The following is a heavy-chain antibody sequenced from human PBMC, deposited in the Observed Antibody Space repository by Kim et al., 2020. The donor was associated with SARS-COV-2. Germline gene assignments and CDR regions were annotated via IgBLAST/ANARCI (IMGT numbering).Heavy chain of an antibody. CDR2: IYSDGST. D-gene: IGHD3-9*01. CDR3: ARAPDYNLLTGYSYYFDY. Sequence: GGSLRLSCAASGFTVSSNYMSWVRQAPGKGLECVSVIYSDGSTYYADSVKGRFTISKDTSKNTLCIQMNSLRAEDTAVYYCARAPDYNLLTGYSYYFDYWGQGTLVTVSS. CDR1: GFTVSSNY. V-gene: IGHV3-53*01. J-gene: IGHJ4*02.